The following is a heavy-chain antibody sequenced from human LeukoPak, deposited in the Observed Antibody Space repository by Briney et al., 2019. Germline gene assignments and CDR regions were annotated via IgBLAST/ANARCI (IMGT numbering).Heavy chain of an antibody. CDR3: ARVVVKRIQLWQGLDY. Sequence: PGGSLRLSCAASGFIFSSYGMHWVRQAPGKGLEWVAFIRYDGTNKYYADSVKGRFTISRDNSKNTLYLQMNSLRAEDTAVYYCARVVVKRIQLWQGLDYWGQGTLVTVSS. J-gene: IGHJ4*02. V-gene: IGHV3-30*02. CDR1: GFIFSSYG. D-gene: IGHD5-18*01. CDR2: IRYDGTNK.